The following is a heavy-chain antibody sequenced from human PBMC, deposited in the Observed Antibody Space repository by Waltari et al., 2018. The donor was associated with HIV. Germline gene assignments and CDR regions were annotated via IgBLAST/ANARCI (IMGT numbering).Heavy chain of an antibody. D-gene: IGHD2-8*01. J-gene: IGHJ3*02. CDR1: GVSVTSYY. CDR2: VHHTGAS. CDR3: ARWCDTNCHTFDI. Sequence: QVRLQESGPGLVKPSETLSRTCTVSGVSVTSYYWNWIRQSPEKGLEWIGYVHHTGASKCNPPLRSRVSMSVDTSKNEITLSLTSATAADTAVYYCARWCDTNCHTFDIWGQGTSVTVSS. V-gene: IGHV4-59*02.